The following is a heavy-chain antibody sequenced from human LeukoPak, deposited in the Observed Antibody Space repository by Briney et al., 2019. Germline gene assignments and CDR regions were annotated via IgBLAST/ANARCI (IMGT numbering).Heavy chain of an antibody. CDR3: ARSRYSSLNDS. CDR1: GGSFSGYY. J-gene: IGHJ4*02. V-gene: IGHV4-34*01. D-gene: IGHD6-13*01. Sequence: SETLSLTCAVYGGSFSGYYWSWVRQPPGKGLEWIGEINHSGSTNYNPSLKSRVTISVATSKNQFSLKLRSVTAADTAVYSCARSRYSSLNDSWGQGTLVTVSS. CDR2: INHSGST.